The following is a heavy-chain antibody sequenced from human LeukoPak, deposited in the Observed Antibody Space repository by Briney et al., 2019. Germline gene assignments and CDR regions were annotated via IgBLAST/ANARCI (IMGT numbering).Heavy chain of an antibody. Sequence: GGSLRLSCAASGFTFSSYAMSWVRQAPGKGLEWVSAISGSGGSTYYADSVKGRFTISRDNSKNTLYLQMNSLRAEDTAVYYCAKSLSYSSSWYGDAFDIWGQGTMVTVSS. J-gene: IGHJ3*02. CDR3: AKSLSYSSSWYGDAFDI. CDR1: GFTFSSYA. CDR2: ISGSGGST. V-gene: IGHV3-23*01. D-gene: IGHD6-13*01.